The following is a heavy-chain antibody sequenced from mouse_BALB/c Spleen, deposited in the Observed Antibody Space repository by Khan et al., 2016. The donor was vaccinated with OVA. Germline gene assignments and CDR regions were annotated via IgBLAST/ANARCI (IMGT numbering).Heavy chain of an antibody. CDR1: GYTFTDYY. CDR3: ARRNYVGYTFAY. Sequence: QIQLVQSGAELARPGASVKLSCKASGYTFTDYYINWVKQRTGQGLEWIGEISPGSGDTYYNERFKGKATLTADKSSSTAYMQLSSLTSEASAVYFWARRNYVGYTFAYGGQGTLVTVAA. CDR2: ISPGSGDT. J-gene: IGHJ3*01. V-gene: IGHV1-77*01. D-gene: IGHD1-2*01.